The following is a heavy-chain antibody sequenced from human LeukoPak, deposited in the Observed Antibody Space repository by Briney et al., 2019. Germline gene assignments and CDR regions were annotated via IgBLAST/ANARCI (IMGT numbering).Heavy chain of an antibody. Sequence: ASVKVSCKASGYTFTSYGISWVRQAPGQGLEWMGWISAYNGNTNYAQKLQGRVTMTTDTSTSTAYMELSSLRSEDTAVYYCARGTNYYGLSRRYYYYYMDVWGKGTTVTVSS. CDR2: ISAYNGNT. J-gene: IGHJ6*03. V-gene: IGHV1-18*01. D-gene: IGHD3-10*01. CDR3: ARGTNYYGLSRRYYYYYMDV. CDR1: GYTFTSYG.